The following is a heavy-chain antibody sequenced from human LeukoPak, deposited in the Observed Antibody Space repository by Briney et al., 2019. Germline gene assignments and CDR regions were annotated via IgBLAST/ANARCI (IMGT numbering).Heavy chain of an antibody. CDR3: ARDGSGSGDYDAYDGFDI. V-gene: IGHV3-21*01. CDR1: GFTFTTYT. J-gene: IGHJ3*02. CDR2: ISIGSSAI. Sequence: GGSLRLSCEASGFTFTTYTMTWVGQAPGKGLNWVSIISIGSSAIFSADALKGRFTISRDNSKNTLYLQMNSLRPEDTAVNYCARDGSGSGDYDAYDGFDIWGQGTLVTVSS. D-gene: IGHD4-17*01.